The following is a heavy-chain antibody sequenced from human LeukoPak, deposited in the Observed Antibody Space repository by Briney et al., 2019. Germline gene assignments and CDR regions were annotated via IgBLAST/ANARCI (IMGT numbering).Heavy chain of an antibody. Sequence: PGRSLRLSCAASGFTFSSYGMHWVRQAPGKGLEWVAVIWYDGSSKYYADSVKGRFTISRDNSKNTLYLQMNSLRAEDTAVYYCAREGKSGSHDYWGQGTLVTVSS. D-gene: IGHD1-26*01. CDR1: GFTFSSYG. CDR2: IWYDGSSK. CDR3: AREGKSGSHDY. J-gene: IGHJ4*02. V-gene: IGHV3-33*01.